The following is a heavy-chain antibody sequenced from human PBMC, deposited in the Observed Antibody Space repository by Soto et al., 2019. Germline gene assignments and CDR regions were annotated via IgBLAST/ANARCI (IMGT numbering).Heavy chain of an antibody. J-gene: IGHJ4*02. CDR1: GIEFSNYA. D-gene: IGHD1-26*01. Sequence: PVGSLRLSCVASGIEFSNYAMSWVRQAPGKGLEWVSAISGSGGSTYYADSVKGRFTISRDNSKNTLYLQMNSLRAEDTAVYYCAKDLPGSWYYFDYWGQGTLVTVSS. V-gene: IGHV3-23*01. CDR2: ISGSGGST. CDR3: AKDLPGSWYYFDY.